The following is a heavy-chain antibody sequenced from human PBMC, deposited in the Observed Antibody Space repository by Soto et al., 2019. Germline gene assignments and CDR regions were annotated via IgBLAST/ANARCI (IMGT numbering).Heavy chain of an antibody. CDR2: IWYDGSNK. Sequence: GGSLRLSCAASGFTFSSYGMHWVRQAPGKGLEWVAVIWYDGSNKYYADSVKGRFTITRDNSKNRLYLQMNSLRAEDTAVYYCARALPPLVATIRVYYYGMDVWGQGTTVTVSS. J-gene: IGHJ6*02. D-gene: IGHD5-12*01. CDR1: GFTFSSYG. V-gene: IGHV3-33*01. CDR3: ARALPPLVATIRVYYYGMDV.